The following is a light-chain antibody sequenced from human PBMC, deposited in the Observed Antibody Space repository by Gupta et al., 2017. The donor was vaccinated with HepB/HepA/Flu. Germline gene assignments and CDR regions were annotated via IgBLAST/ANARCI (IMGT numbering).Light chain of an antibody. J-gene: IGKJ5*01. V-gene: IGKV1-39*01. Sequence: DIQMTPSPSSLSASVGDRVTITCRASQSSSSFLNWYQQKPGKVPKLLIYAASSLQSGVPSRFRGSGSGTDFTLTISSLQPEDFATYYCQQSYSTPRTFGQGTRLEIK. CDR1: QSSSSF. CDR2: AAS. CDR3: QQSYSTPRT.